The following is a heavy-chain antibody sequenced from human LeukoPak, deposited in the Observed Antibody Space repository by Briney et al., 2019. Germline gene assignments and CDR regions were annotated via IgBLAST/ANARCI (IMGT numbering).Heavy chain of an antibody. J-gene: IGHJ4*02. Sequence: KASETLSLTCAIYGGSFSHYCWSWIRQPPGKGLEWVGEIHPSGSTSFNPSLESRVSISKDTSKNQFSLKLTSVTAADTAVYYCSRGSDESKTGDYWGQGTLVTVSS. D-gene: IGHD6-25*01. CDR2: IHPSGST. CDR1: GGSFSHYC. CDR3: SRGSDESKTGDY. V-gene: IGHV4-34*01.